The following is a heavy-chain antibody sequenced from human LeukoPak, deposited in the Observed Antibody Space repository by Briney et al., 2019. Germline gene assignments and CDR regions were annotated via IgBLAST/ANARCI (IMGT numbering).Heavy chain of an antibody. Sequence: SETLSLSCSVSGASISSYYWSWIRQSPGKGLEWIGYIYNSGTTNYNPSLKSRVSISKDVSKNQFSLRVTSVTAADTAVYYCARVGGAPLGAFDIWGQGTVVTVSS. CDR2: IYNSGTT. D-gene: IGHD3-16*01. J-gene: IGHJ3*02. CDR3: ARVGGAPLGAFDI. V-gene: IGHV4-59*01. CDR1: GASISSYY.